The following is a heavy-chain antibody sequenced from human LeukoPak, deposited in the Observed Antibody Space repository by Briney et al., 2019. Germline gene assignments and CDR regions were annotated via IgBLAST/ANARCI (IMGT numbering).Heavy chain of an antibody. J-gene: IGHJ5*02. Sequence: GSSVKVSCKASGGTFSSYAISWVRQAPGQGLEWMGGIIPIFGTANYAQKFQDRVTMTTDTSTSTAYMELRSLRSDDTAVYYCARDLKYNILTGFRSSFGFDPWGQGTLVTVSS. D-gene: IGHD3-9*01. V-gene: IGHV1-69*05. CDR2: IIPIFGTA. CDR3: ARDLKYNILTGFRSSFGFDP. CDR1: GGTFSSYA.